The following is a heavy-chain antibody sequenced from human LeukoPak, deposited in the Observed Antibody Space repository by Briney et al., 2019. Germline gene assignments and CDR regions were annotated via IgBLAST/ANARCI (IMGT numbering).Heavy chain of an antibody. V-gene: IGHV3-11*01. J-gene: IGHJ4*02. D-gene: IGHD2-2*01. CDR3: ASGVVPLTDY. Sequence: AGGSLRLSCAACGLTFSDYYMSWIRQAPGKGLEWVSYISSSGSTIYYADSVKGRFTISRDNAKNSLYLQMNSLRAEDTAVYYCASGVVPLTDYWGQGTLVTVSS. CDR1: GLTFSDYY. CDR2: ISSSGSTI.